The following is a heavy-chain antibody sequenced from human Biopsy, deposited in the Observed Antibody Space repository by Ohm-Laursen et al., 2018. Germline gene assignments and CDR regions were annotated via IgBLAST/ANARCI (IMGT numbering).Heavy chain of an antibody. J-gene: IGHJ6*02. Sequence: SLRLSCAASGFPFHNYAMHWVRQAPGKGLEWVAVTWYDGSNKYYADSVKGRFTISRDNSKNTLFLQMNNLRAEDTAVYYCARDRYYGSANYFGYNNMDVWGQGTTVTVSS. CDR3: ARDRYYGSANYFGYNNMDV. V-gene: IGHV3-33*01. D-gene: IGHD3-10*01. CDR1: GFPFHNYA. CDR2: TWYDGSNK.